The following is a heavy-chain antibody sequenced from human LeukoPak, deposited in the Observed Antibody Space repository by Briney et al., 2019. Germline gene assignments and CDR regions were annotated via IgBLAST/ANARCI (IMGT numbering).Heavy chain of an antibody. V-gene: IGHV3-48*01. CDR2: ISTSSSTM. D-gene: IGHD3-22*01. CDR1: GFTFSSYS. J-gene: IGHJ4*02. CDR3: ARGAYYYDSSGYYTGIFDY. Sequence: AGGSLRLSCAASGFTFSSYSMNWVRQAPGKGLEWVSYISTSSSTMYYADSVKGRFTISRDNAKNSLYLQMNSLRAEDTAVYYCARGAYYYDSSGYYTGIFDYWGQGTLVTVSS.